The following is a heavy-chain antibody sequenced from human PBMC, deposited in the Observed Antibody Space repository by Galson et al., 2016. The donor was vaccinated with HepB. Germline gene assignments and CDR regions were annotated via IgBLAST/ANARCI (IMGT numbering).Heavy chain of an antibody. V-gene: IGHV3-30*18. CDR1: GFTFSSYG. CDR2: ISFDGNNK. J-gene: IGHJ4*02. D-gene: IGHD3-10*01. Sequence: SLRLSCAASGFTFSSYGMHWVRQAPGKGLEWVAVISFDGNNKFYGDSVKGRFTISRDASTNTLFLQMDSLRLEDTAVYYCAKASQFDYFASHWGQGTLVTVSS. CDR3: AKASQFDYFASH.